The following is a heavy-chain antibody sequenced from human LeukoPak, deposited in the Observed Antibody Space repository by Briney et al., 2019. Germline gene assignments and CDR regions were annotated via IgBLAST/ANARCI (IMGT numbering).Heavy chain of an antibody. CDR2: ISSSSSII. CDR3: ARDQVLMVYAFDYYYMDV. CDR1: GFTFSSYS. D-gene: IGHD2-8*01. J-gene: IGHJ6*03. Sequence: GGSLRLSCAASGFTFSSYSMNWVRQTPGKGLEWVSYISSSSSIIYYADSVKGRFTISRDNAKNSLYLQMNSLRAEDTAVYYCARDQVLMVYAFDYYYMDVWGKGTTVTVSS. V-gene: IGHV3-48*01.